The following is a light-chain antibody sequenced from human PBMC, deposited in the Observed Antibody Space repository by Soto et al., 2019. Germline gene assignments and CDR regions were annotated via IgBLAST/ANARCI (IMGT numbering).Light chain of an antibody. CDR1: SSDVGGYNY. Sequence: QSALTQPASVSGSPGQSITISCTGTSSDVGGYNYVSWYQQHPGKASKLMIYEVSNRPSGVSNRFSGSKSGNTASLTISGLQAEDEADYYCSSYTSSSHVLFGGGTKLTVL. V-gene: IGLV2-14*01. CDR3: SSYTSSSHVL. CDR2: EVS. J-gene: IGLJ2*01.